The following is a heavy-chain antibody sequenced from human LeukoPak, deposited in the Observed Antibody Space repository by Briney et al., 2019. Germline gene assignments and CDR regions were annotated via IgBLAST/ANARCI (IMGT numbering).Heavy chain of an antibody. V-gene: IGHV1-24*01. CDR3: AVLWFGEHNWFDP. D-gene: IGHD3-10*01. CDR1: GYTLTELP. J-gene: IGHJ5*02. Sequence: ASVKVSCKVSGYTLTELPMHWVRQAPGKGLEWMGGFDPEDGETIYAQKFQGRVTMTEDTSTDTAYMELSSLRSEDTAVYYCAVLWFGEHNWFDPWGQGTLVTVSS. CDR2: FDPEDGET.